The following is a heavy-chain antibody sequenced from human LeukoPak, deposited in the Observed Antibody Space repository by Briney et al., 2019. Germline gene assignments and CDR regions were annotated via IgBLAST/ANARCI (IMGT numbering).Heavy chain of an antibody. Sequence: GGSLRLSCAASGFTFSSYGMHWVRQAPGKGLEWVAVIWYGGSNKYYADSVKGRFTISRDNSKNTLYLQMNSLRAEDTAVYYCAKSGYYDSSDPAYFDYWGQGTLVTVSS. CDR1: GFTFSSYG. V-gene: IGHV3-30*02. J-gene: IGHJ4*02. CDR3: AKSGYYDSSDPAYFDY. CDR2: IWYGGSNK. D-gene: IGHD3-22*01.